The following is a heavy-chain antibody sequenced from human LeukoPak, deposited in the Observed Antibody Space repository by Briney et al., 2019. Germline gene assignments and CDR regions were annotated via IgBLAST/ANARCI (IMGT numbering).Heavy chain of an antibody. D-gene: IGHD3-22*01. CDR2: IRYHGSNK. V-gene: IGHV3-30*02. J-gene: IGHJ3*02. CDR1: GFTFSSYG. CDR3: AKDLTTMIVVGHDAFDI. Sequence: GGSLRLSCAASGFTFSSYGMHWVRQAPGKGLECVAFIRYHGSNKYYADSVKGRFTISRDNSKNTLYLQMNSLRAEDTAVYYCAKDLTTMIVVGHDAFDIWGQGTMVTVSS.